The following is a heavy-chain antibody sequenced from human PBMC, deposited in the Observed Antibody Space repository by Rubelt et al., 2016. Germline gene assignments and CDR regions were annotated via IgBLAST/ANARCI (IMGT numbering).Heavy chain of an antibody. CDR2: LYYTGST. J-gene: IGHJ5*02. Sequence: QLQLQESGPGLVKPSDTLSLSCTVSGGSISTGSYYWGWIRQAPGTGLEWIGSLYYTGSTFYNPSLDSRVTMSVDRSRNPFSPRLSSVTAADTAVYYCASQPGNANNCYWFDHWGQGTLVTVSS. V-gene: IGHV4-39*01. D-gene: IGHD1-1*01. CDR1: GGSISTGSYY. CDR3: ASQPGNANNCYWFDH.